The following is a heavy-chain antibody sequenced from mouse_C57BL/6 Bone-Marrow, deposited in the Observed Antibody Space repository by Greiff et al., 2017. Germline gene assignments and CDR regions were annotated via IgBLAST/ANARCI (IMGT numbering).Heavy chain of an antibody. V-gene: IGHV1-80*01. Sequence: QVQLQQSGAELVKPGASVKISCKASGYAFSSYWMNWVKQRPGKGLEWIGQIYPGDGDTNYNGKFKGKATLTADKSSSTAYMQLSSLTSEDSAVYFCAREIYYEGSRYFDVWGTGTTVTVSS. D-gene: IGHD1-1*01. CDR2: IYPGDGDT. J-gene: IGHJ1*03. CDR3: AREIYYEGSRYFDV. CDR1: GYAFSSYW.